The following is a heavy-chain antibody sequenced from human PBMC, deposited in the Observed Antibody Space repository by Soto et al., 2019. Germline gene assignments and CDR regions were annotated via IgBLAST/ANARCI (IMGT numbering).Heavy chain of an antibody. CDR2: IKQDGSEK. V-gene: IGHV3-7*05. J-gene: IGHJ3*02. D-gene: IGHD5-18*01. CDR3: ARDAIVDTAMVDAFDI. Sequence: GGSLRLSCAASGFTFSSYWMSWVRQAPGKGLEWVANIKQDGSEKYYVDSVKGRFTISRDNAKNSLYLQMNSLRAEDTAVYYCARDAIVDTAMVDAFDIWGQGTMVTVSS. CDR1: GFTFSSYW.